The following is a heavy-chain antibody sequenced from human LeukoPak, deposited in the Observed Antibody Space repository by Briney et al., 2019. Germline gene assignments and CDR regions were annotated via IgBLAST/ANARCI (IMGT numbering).Heavy chain of an antibody. J-gene: IGHJ5*02. CDR2: ISWNSGSI. Sequence: GGSLRLSCAASGFTFDDYAMHWVRQAPGKGLERVSGISWNSGSIGYADSVKGRFTISRDNAKNSLYLQMNSLRAEDTALYYCAKEAGGYSYGYRWFDPWGQGTLVTVSS. D-gene: IGHD5-18*01. CDR1: GFTFDDYA. V-gene: IGHV3-9*01. CDR3: AKEAGGYSYGYRWFDP.